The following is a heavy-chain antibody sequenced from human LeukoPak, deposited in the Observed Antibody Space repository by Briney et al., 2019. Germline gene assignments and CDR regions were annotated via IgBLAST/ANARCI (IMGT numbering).Heavy chain of an antibody. J-gene: IGHJ4*02. Sequence: SETLSLTCAVSGYSISSASYWGWIRPPPGKGLEWIGNIYHSGSPYYNPSLKSRVTISVDTSKNQFSLKLSSVTAADTAVYYCARPISSQGYFGVVIDWGQGTLVTVSS. V-gene: IGHV4-38-2*01. D-gene: IGHD3-3*01. CDR2: IYHSGSP. CDR1: GYSISSASY. CDR3: ARPISSQGYFGVVID.